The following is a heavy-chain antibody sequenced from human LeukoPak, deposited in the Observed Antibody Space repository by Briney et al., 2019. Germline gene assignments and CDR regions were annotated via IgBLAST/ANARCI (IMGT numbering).Heavy chain of an antibody. D-gene: IGHD3-22*01. CDR3: ARDVDSSGYVGN. Sequence: ASVKVSCKASGYTFTGYYMHWVRQAPGQGLEWMGWINPSSGGTNFAQKFQGRVTMTRDTSISTAYMELSSLRSDDTAMYYCARDVDSSGYVGNWGQGTLVTVSS. V-gene: IGHV1-2*02. CDR2: INPSSGGT. J-gene: IGHJ4*02. CDR1: GYTFTGYY.